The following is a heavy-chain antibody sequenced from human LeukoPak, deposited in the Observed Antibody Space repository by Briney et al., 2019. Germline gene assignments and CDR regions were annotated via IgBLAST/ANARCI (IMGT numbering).Heavy chain of an antibody. V-gene: IGHV3-23*01. J-gene: IGHJ6*02. CDR1: GFTFSTYS. D-gene: IGHD3-16*01. Sequence: GGSLRLSCAASGFTFSTYSLTWVRQAPGEGLEWVSAISSGGDITYYADSVKGRFTISRDNSKNTLYLQKNNLRTGDTAAYYFAKGKIPKTKGGNGIDGWGQGTTVTVP. CDR3: AKGKIPKTKGGNGIDG. CDR2: ISSGGDIT.